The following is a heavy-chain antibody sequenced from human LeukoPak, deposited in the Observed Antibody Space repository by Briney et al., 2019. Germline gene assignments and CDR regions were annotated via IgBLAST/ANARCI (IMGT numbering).Heavy chain of an antibody. CDR3: TKVGLHQLVPAGFDY. J-gene: IGHJ4*02. D-gene: IGHD2-21*01. V-gene: IGHV3-23*01. CDR2: ISGSGGRT. Sequence: GGSLRLSCAASGFTFTGYVMSWVRQAPGKGLEWVSSISGSGGRTYYADTVKSRFTISRYNSKNTLYLQLNSPRAEDTAVHYVTKVGLHQLVPAGFDYWGQGTLVTVSS. CDR1: GFTFTGYV.